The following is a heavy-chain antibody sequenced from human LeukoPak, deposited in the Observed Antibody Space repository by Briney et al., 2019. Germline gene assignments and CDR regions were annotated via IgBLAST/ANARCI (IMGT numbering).Heavy chain of an antibody. D-gene: IGHD3-22*01. V-gene: IGHV3-74*01. CDR3: ARDRAPGYYDSSGFFDAFDI. CDR1: GFTFSSYW. CDR2: IKSDGSSI. J-gene: IGHJ3*02. Sequence: PGGSLRLSCAASGFTFSSYWMHWVRQAPGKGLVWVSCIKSDGSSISYADSVKGRLTISRDNAKNTLYLQMNSLRAEDTAVYYCARDRAPGYYDSSGFFDAFDIWGQGTMVTVSS.